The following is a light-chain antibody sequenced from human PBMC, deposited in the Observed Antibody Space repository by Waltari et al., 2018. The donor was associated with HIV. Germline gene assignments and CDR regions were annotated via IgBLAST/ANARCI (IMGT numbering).Light chain of an antibody. J-gene: IGLJ2*01. CDR1: SRAAGGSYH. Sequence: QSALTPPPSVSGSPGPSIPIPCSGTSRAAGGSYHVSWYQQHPGKAPKLMIYDVSNRPSGVSNRFSGSKSGNTASLTISGLQAEDEADYYCSSYTSSSTLVVFGGGTKLTVL. V-gene: IGLV2-14*01. CDR2: DVS. CDR3: SSYTSSSTLVV.